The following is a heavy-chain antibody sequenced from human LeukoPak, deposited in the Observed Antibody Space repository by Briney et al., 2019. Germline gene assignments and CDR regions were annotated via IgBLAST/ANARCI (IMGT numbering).Heavy chain of an antibody. CDR1: GFPFSIYA. Sequence: GGSLRLSCAASGFPFSIYAMSGVRQAPGKGLEGGSAISGSGGSTYCANTEKGRFPISRDNTTNTPSMQMNSLRANDTAVYYCAKSPYYDFWSGNYFDYYGQGPRVTVTA. V-gene: IGHV3-23*01. CDR2: ISGSGGST. D-gene: IGHD3-3*01. J-gene: IGHJ4*02. CDR3: AKSPYYDFWSGNYFDY.